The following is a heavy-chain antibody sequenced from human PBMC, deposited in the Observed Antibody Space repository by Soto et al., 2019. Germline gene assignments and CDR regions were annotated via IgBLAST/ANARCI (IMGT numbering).Heavy chain of an antibody. CDR1: GFNFDDYA. J-gene: IGHJ4*02. V-gene: IGHV3-9*01. D-gene: IGHD5-12*01. Sequence: EAQLVESGGGLVQPGRSLRLSCAASGFNFDDYAMHWVRQIPGKGLEWVSGISWESGRIGYADSVKGRFTISRDNAKNSLYLQMNSLRPEDTAVYYCVKGHDEDFGYDLDYFNKWGQGTLVTVSS. CDR2: ISWESGRI. CDR3: VKGHDEDFGYDLDYFNK.